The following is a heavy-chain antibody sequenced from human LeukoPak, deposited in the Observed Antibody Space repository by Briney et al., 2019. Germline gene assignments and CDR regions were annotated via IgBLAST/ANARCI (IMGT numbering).Heavy chain of an antibody. CDR3: AKEVGIAATGTRVDFDY. J-gene: IGHJ4*02. V-gene: IGHV3-23*01. D-gene: IGHD6-13*01. CDR2: ISGSGGST. Sequence: GGSLRLSCAASGFTFSSHAMSWVRQAPGKGLEWVSSISGSGGSTYYADSVKGRFTISRDSSQNTLYLQMNSLRAEDTAVYYCAKEVGIAATGTRVDFDYWGQGTLVTVSS. CDR1: GFTFSSHA.